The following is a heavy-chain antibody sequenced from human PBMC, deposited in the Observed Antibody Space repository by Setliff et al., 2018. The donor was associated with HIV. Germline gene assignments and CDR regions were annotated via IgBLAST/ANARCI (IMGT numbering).Heavy chain of an antibody. Sequence: ASVKVSCKASGYSFTNYDINWVRQATGQGLEWMGWMNPKSGKTGYAQKFQGRVTITRNTSISTVYMDLDSLRSDDTAVYYCAKDRRGITGTKSCAWFDPWGQGTLVTVSS. D-gene: IGHD1-7*01. CDR3: AKDRRGITGTKSCAWFDP. V-gene: IGHV1-8*03. CDR1: GYSFTNYD. CDR2: MNPKSGKT. J-gene: IGHJ5*02.